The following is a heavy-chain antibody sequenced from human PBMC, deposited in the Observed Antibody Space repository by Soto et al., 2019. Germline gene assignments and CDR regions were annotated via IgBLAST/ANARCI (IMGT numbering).Heavy chain of an antibody. CDR3: TTVRYGSFPFH. J-gene: IGHJ3*01. Sequence: PGGSLRLSCAASGFTFTNAWMSWVRQAPGKGLEWVGRIKSKADGGTTDYAAPAKGRFTISRDDSKNTLFLQMNSLKIEDTAVYYCTTVRYGSFPFHWGQGTMVTVSS. CDR2: IKSKADGGTT. D-gene: IGHD3-10*01. CDR1: GFTFTNAW. V-gene: IGHV3-15*01.